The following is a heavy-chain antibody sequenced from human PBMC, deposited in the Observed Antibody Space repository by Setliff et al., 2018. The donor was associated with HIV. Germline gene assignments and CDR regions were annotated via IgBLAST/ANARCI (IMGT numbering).Heavy chain of an antibody. CDR3: ARGQPQGGGTYWSAFDI. D-gene: IGHD1-26*01. J-gene: IGHJ3*02. Sequence: SETLSLTCTVSGGSISSTYWSWIWQPPGKGLEWSGYIYYTGTTNYNPSFKSRVTISLDTSKTQFSLKLNSVTAADTAVYYCARGQPQGGGTYWSAFDIWGPGTMVTVSS. CDR2: IYYTGTT. V-gene: IGHV4-59*01. CDR1: GGSISSTY.